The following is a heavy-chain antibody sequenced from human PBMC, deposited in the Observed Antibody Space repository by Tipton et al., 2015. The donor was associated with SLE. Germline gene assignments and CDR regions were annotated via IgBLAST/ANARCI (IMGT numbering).Heavy chain of an antibody. CDR1: GCSISSSSYY. D-gene: IGHD6-13*01. CDR3: ARSVATAGDAFDI. CDR2: INHSGST. Sequence: TLSLTCTVSGCSISSSSYYWSWIRQPPGKGLEWIGEINHSGSTNYNPSLKSRVTISVDTSKNQFSLKLSSVAAADMAVYYCARSVATAGDAFDIWGQGTMVTVSS. V-gene: IGHV4-39*07. J-gene: IGHJ3*02.